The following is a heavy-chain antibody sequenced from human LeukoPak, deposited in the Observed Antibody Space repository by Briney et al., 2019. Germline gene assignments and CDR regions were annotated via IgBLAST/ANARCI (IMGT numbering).Heavy chain of an antibody. Sequence: GGSLRLSCAASGFTFSNYWMSWVRQAPGKGLGWVANIKPDGSEKYYVDSVKGRFTISRDNAKNSLYLQMNSLRAEDTAVYYCARDDYGGTGYWGQGTLVTVSS. CDR2: IKPDGSEK. V-gene: IGHV3-7*01. CDR3: ARDDYGGTGY. D-gene: IGHD4/OR15-4a*01. J-gene: IGHJ4*02. CDR1: GFTFSNYW.